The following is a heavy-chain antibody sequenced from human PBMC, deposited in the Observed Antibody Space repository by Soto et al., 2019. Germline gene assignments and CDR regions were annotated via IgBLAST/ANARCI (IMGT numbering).Heavy chain of an antibody. CDR1: GGTFSSYA. Sequence: ASVKLSCKASGGTFSSYAISWVRQAPGQGLEWMGGIIPIFGTANYAQKFQGRVTITADESTSTAYMELSSLRSEDTAVYYCASQPHDYGGNADAFDIWGQGTMVTVSS. CDR3: ASQPHDYGGNADAFDI. D-gene: IGHD4-17*01. J-gene: IGHJ3*02. CDR2: IIPIFGTA. V-gene: IGHV1-69*13.